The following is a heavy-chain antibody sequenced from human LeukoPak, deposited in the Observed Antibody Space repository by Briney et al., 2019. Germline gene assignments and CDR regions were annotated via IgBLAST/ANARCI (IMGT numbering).Heavy chain of an antibody. CDR1: GGTFSCYA. CDR3: ARLLYSSSSDPQGY. Sequence: SVKVSCKASGGTFSCYAISWVRQAPGQGLEWMGGIIPIFGTANYAQKFQGRVTITADESTSTAYMELSSLRSEDTAVYYCARLLYSSSSDPQGYWGQGTLVTVSS. J-gene: IGHJ4*02. CDR2: IIPIFGTA. D-gene: IGHD6-6*01. V-gene: IGHV1-69*01.